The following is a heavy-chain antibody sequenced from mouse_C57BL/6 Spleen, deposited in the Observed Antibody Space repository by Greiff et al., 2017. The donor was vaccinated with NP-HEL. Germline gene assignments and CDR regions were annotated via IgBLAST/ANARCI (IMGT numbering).Heavy chain of an antibody. CDR3: ARLGYYGSKNFDV. CDR2: IDPSDSYT. J-gene: IGHJ1*03. Sequence: QVQLQQPGTELVKPGASVKLSCKASGYTFTSYWMHWVKQRPGQGLEWIGEIDPSDSYTNYNQKFKGKSTLTVDKSSSTAYMQLSSLTSEDSAVYYCARLGYYGSKNFDVWGTGTTVTVSS. CDR1: GYTFTSYW. V-gene: IGHV1-69*01. D-gene: IGHD1-1*01.